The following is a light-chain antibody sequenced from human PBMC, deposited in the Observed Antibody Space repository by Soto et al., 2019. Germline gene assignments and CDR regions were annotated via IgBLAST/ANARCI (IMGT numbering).Light chain of an antibody. V-gene: IGLV3-21*02. CDR3: HVWDRSSDHVI. Sequence: SSELTQPPSVSVAPGQTARITCGGNNIGTKSVHWYQQRPGQAPVLVVYDSSDRPSGIPERFSGSNSGNTATLIISRGEAGDEADYYCHVWDRSSDHVIFGGGTKLTVL. CDR1: NIGTKS. J-gene: IGLJ2*01. CDR2: DSS.